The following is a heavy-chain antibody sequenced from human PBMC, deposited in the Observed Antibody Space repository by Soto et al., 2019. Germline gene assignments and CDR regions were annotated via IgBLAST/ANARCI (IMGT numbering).Heavy chain of an antibody. V-gene: IGHV1-3*01. Sequence: ASVKVSCKASGYTFTSYAMHWVRQAPGQRLEWMGWINAGNGNTKYSQKFQGRVTITRDTSASTAYMELSSLRSEDTAVYYCARSSSSYYYDSSGYYRFDPWGQGTLVTVSS. J-gene: IGHJ5*02. CDR1: GYTFTSYA. D-gene: IGHD3-22*01. CDR2: INAGNGNT. CDR3: ARSSSSYYYDSSGYYRFDP.